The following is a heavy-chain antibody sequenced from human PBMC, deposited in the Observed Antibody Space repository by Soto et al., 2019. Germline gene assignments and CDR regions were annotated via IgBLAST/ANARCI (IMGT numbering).Heavy chain of an antibody. CDR3: ARAGSYDFWSGYYYYYGMDV. Sequence: SETLSLTCTVSGGSISSYYWSWIRQPPGKGLEWIGDIYYSGSTNYNPSLKSRVTISVDTSKNQFSLKLSSVTAADTAVYYCARAGSYDFWSGYYYYYGMDVWGQGTTVTVSS. CDR2: IYYSGST. V-gene: IGHV4-59*01. CDR1: GGSISSYY. D-gene: IGHD3-3*01. J-gene: IGHJ6*02.